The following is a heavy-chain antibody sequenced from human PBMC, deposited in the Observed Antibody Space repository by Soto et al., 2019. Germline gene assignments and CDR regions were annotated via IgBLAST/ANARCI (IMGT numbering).Heavy chain of an antibody. CDR2: IVPIFGIT. Sequence: ASVKVSCKASGGTFSSYGISWVRQAPGQGLEWMGGIVPIFGITDYAQKFQGRVTITADGSTSTVYMDLTSLTSDDTAVYYCARGQWFGEKPPHYDMDVWGQGTTVTVSS. J-gene: IGHJ6*02. CDR1: GGTFSSYG. D-gene: IGHD3-10*01. CDR3: ARGQWFGEKPPHYDMDV. V-gene: IGHV1-69*13.